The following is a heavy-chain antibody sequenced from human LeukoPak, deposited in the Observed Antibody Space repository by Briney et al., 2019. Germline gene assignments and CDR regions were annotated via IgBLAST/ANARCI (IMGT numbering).Heavy chain of an antibody. CDR2: IYYSGST. CDR3: ARGMGDDAFDI. J-gene: IGHJ3*02. Sequence: SETLSLTCTVSGGSISSYYWSWIRQPPGKGLEWIGYIYYSGSTNYNPSLKSRVTISVDTSKNQFFLKLSSVTAADTAVYYCARGMGDDAFDIWGQGTMVTVSS. D-gene: IGHD2-21*02. CDR1: GGSISSYY. V-gene: IGHV4-59*01.